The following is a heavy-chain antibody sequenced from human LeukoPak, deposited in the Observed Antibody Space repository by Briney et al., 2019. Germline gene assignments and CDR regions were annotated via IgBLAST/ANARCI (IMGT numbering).Heavy chain of an antibody. V-gene: IGHV6-1*01. D-gene: IGHD2-21*02. Sequence: SQTLSVTCAISWDSVSTNSAAWNWIRQTPSTGLDTVGTKYSGSKWYHYFTPSVHSRITINPQTSKIQFSLNLNSVTPEDPAVYYCAGENRDFDSWGQGTLVIVSS. CDR1: WDSVSTNSAA. CDR3: AGENRDFDS. CDR2: KYSGSKWYH. J-gene: IGHJ5*01.